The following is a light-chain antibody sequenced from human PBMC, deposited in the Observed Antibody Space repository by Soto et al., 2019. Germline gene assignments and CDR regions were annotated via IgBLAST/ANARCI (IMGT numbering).Light chain of an antibody. V-gene: IGKV3-20*01. CDR2: GAS. CDR3: QQYGSSPGT. J-gene: IGKJ1*01. CDR1: QSVSSSY. Sequence: EIVLTQSPGTLSLSTGERATLSCRASQSVSSSYLAWYQQKPGQAPRLLIYGASSRATGIPDRFSGSGSGTDFTLTISRLEPEDFAVYYCQQYGSSPGTFGQGSKV.